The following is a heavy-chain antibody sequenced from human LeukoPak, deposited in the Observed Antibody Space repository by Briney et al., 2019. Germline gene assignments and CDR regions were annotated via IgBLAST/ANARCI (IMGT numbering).Heavy chain of an antibody. J-gene: IGHJ4*02. V-gene: IGHV3-33*01. Sequence: GRSLRLSCAASGFTFSSYGMHWVRQAPGKGLEWVAVIWYDGSNKYYADSVKGRFTISRDNSKNTLYLQMNSLRAEDTVVYYCARDGDYYDSSGYLLYYFDYWGQGTLVTVSS. CDR2: IWYDGSNK. CDR1: GFTFSSYG. CDR3: ARDGDYYDSSGYLLYYFDY. D-gene: IGHD3-22*01.